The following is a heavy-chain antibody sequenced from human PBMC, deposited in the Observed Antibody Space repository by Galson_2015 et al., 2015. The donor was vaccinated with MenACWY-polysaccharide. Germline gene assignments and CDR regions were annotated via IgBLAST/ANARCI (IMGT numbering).Heavy chain of an antibody. CDR2: INHSGRT. J-gene: IGHJ4*02. CDR3: ARGVGARSRFGL. V-gene: IGHV4-34*01. Sequence: ETLSLTCAVYGGSLSGYYWSWIRQPPGKGLEWIGEINHSGRTTYNPSLKSRITISVDTSKNQFSLKMTSVTAADTAMYYCARGVGARSRFGLWGQGTLVTVSS. D-gene: IGHD1-26*01. CDR1: GGSLSGYY.